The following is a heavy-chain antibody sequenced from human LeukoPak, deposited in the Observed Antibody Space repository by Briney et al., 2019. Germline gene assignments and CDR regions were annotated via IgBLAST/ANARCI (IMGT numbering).Heavy chain of an antibody. D-gene: IGHD3-22*01. V-gene: IGHV4-59*01. CDR2: IYYSGST. J-gene: IGHJ4*02. CDR1: GGSISSYY. Sequence: SETLSLTCTVSGGSISSYYWSWIRQPPGKGLEWIGYIYYSGSTNYNPSLKSRVTISVDMSKNQFSLKLTSVTAADTAVYYCARELAGDSSGYYYGGGPIDYWGQGTLVTVSS. CDR3: ARELAGDSSGYYYGGGPIDY.